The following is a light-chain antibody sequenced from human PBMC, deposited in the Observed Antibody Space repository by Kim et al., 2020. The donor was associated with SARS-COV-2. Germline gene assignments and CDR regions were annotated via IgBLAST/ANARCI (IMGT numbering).Light chain of an antibody. J-gene: IGKJ4*01. V-gene: IGKV3-11*01. Sequence: PGESATLSCRDSQSVSSYLDWYQPTPGQAPRLLIYDSSNRATGIPARFSGSGSGTDFTLTISSLEPEDFAVYYCQQRSNWPPALTFGGGTKVDIK. CDR2: DSS. CDR1: QSVSSY. CDR3: QQRSNWPPALT.